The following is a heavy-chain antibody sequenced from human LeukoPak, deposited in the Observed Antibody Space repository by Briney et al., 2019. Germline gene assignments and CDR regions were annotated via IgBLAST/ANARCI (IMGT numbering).Heavy chain of an antibody. CDR3: ARISRDGYIFDY. Sequence: GSSVKVSCKASGGTFSSYAISWVRQAPGQGLEWMGGIIPIFGTADYAQKFQGRVTITTDESTSTAYMELSSLRSEDTAVYYCARISRDGYIFDYWGQGTLVTVSS. CDR2: IIPIFGTA. J-gene: IGHJ4*02. V-gene: IGHV1-69*05. CDR1: GGTFSSYA. D-gene: IGHD5-24*01.